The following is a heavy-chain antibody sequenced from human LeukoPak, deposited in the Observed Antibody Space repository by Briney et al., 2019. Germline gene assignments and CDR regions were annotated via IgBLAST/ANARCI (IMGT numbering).Heavy chain of an antibody. Sequence: GGSLRLSCAASGFIFSIYAMHWVRQAPGKGLEYVSAISSNGGSTNYADSVKGRSTISRDNAKNTLYLEMNSLRAEDTAVYYCARALGSPLDYWGQGTLVTVSS. D-gene: IGHD1-26*01. J-gene: IGHJ4*02. CDR3: ARALGSPLDY. CDR2: ISSNGGST. V-gene: IGHV3-64*02. CDR1: GFIFSIYA.